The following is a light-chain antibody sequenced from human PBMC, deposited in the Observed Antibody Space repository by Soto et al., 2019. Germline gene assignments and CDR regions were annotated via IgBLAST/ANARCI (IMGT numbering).Light chain of an antibody. CDR3: QQYYDWPT. Sequence: VVMALSPATLSVSPGERATLSCRASQSVSRYLAWYQQKPGQAPRLLIYDTSYRATGIPARFSGSGSGTEFTLTISSLQSEDFAVYFCQQYYDWPTFGQVAKVAIK. CDR2: DTS. J-gene: IGKJ1*01. CDR1: QSVSRY. V-gene: IGKV3D-15*01.